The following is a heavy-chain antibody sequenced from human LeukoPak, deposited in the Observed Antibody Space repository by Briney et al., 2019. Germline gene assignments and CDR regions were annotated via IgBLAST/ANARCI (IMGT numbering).Heavy chain of an antibody. CDR1: GFTFSNAW. J-gene: IGHJ4*02. CDR2: INNDGSNT. CDR3: ARDYNSSPDY. V-gene: IGHV3-74*03. Sequence: GGSLRLSCAASGFTFSNAWMTWVRQAPGKGLVWVSRINNDGSNTMYADSVKGRFTISRDNARNTLYLQMNSLRDDDTAVYYCARDYNSSPDYWGQGTLVTVSS. D-gene: IGHD6-13*01.